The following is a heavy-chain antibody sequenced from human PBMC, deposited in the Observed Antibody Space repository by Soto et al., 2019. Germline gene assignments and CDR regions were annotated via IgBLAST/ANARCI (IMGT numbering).Heavy chain of an antibody. CDR3: AREGITIFGVVIPSQQPYGMDV. CDR2: INPNSGGT. D-gene: IGHD3-3*01. V-gene: IGHV1-2*02. CDR1: RCTCVGTY. Sequence: GALFTVSCKYYRCTCVGTYFNQAGQAPGRERERLRWINPNSGGTNYAQKFQGRVTMTRDTSISTAYMELSRLRSDDTAVYYCAREGITIFGVVIPSQQPYGMDVWGQGTTVTVSS. J-gene: IGHJ6*02.